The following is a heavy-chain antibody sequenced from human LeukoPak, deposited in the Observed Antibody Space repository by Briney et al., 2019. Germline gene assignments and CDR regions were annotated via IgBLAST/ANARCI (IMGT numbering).Heavy chain of an antibody. CDR3: ARIYGSGVDY. CDR1: GGSFSGYY. Sequence: SETLPLTCAVYGGSFSGYYRSWIRQPPGKGLEWIGEINHSGSTNYNPSLKSRVTISVDTSKNQFSLKLSSVTAADTAVYYCARIYGSGVDYWGQGTLVTVSS. J-gene: IGHJ4*02. V-gene: IGHV4-34*01. D-gene: IGHD3-10*01. CDR2: INHSGST.